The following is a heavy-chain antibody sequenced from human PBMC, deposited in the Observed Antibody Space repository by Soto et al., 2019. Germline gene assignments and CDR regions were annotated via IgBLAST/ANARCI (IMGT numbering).Heavy chain of an antibody. Sequence: QVQLVQSGAEVKKPGSSVKFSCKASVGTFSSYAISWVRQAPGQGLEWMGGIIPIFGTENYAQKFQGRVTITADESTSTAYMELSSLRSEATAASYCARDSVSGWSHVSGMDVWGQGTTVTVSS. V-gene: IGHV1-69*01. CDR1: VGTFSSYA. J-gene: IGHJ6*02. D-gene: IGHD6-19*01. CDR3: ARDSVSGWSHVSGMDV. CDR2: IIPIFGTE.